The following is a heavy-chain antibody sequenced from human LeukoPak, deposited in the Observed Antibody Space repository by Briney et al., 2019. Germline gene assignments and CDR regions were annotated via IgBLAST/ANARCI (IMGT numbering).Heavy chain of an antibody. Sequence: SETLSLTCTVSGGSIDSYYWSWIRQPPGKGLEWIGYIYYTGSTEYHPSLKSRVTISLDTSKNQFSLKLTSVTAADTAVYYCARVYQSAEYYFDYRGQGNLVSVSS. CDR3: ARVYQSAEYYFDY. CDR1: GGSIDSYY. V-gene: IGHV4-59*01. J-gene: IGHJ4*02. D-gene: IGHD2-2*01. CDR2: IYYTGST.